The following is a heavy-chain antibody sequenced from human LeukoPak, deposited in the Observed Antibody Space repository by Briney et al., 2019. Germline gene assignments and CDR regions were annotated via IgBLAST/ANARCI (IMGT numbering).Heavy chain of an antibody. Sequence: KPSETLSLTCTVSGDSISGYYWTWIRQPAGKGLEWVGGIYTSGSTNYNPSLKSRVTMSVDTSKDQFSLKMSSLTAADTAMYYCARARGGSGSYGHFDSCGQGTLVTVSS. D-gene: IGHD1-26*01. CDR3: ARARGGSGSYGHFDS. J-gene: IGHJ4*02. CDR1: GDSISGYY. V-gene: IGHV4-4*07. CDR2: IYTSGST.